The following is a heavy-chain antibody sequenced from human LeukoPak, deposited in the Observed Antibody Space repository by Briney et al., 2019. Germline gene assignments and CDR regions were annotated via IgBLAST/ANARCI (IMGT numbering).Heavy chain of an antibody. V-gene: IGHV4-59*02. Sequence: PSETLSLTCIGSDDSVNTYYCSWIRQAPGKGLEWIGYIYNRGSTKYNPSLKSRATISVDTSKNQFSLKLTSVTAAYTPVYSCAMRNPVRRPLFDPWGQGTLVTVSS. CDR3: AMRNPVRRPLFDP. J-gene: IGHJ5*02. CDR2: IYNRGST. D-gene: IGHD1-14*01. CDR1: DDSVNTYY.